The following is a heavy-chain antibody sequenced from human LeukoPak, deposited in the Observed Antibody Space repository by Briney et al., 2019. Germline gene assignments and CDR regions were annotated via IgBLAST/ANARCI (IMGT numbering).Heavy chain of an antibody. J-gene: IGHJ5*02. CDR3: ARRLTQYDCYDP. Sequence: SQTLSLTCAISGDSVSSNSVTWNWIRQSPSRGLEWLGRTYYKSTWYNDYAVSVRGRITVNPDTSKNQFSLHLNSVTPEDTAVYYCARRLTQYDCYDPWGQGILVTVSS. D-gene: IGHD2-2*01. V-gene: IGHV6-1*01. CDR1: GDSVSSNSVT. CDR2: TYYKSTWYN.